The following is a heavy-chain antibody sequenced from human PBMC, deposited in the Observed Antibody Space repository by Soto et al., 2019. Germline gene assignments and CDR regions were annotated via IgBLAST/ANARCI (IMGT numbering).Heavy chain of an antibody. D-gene: IGHD6-13*01. J-gene: IGHJ5*02. CDR3: ARGGTYSDLLIRDRFEP. CDR2: ISYTGRP. V-gene: IGHV4-59*01. Sequence: PSETLSLTCTVSGGSISNYYWNWIRQPPGKGLEWIGYISYTGRPNYNPSLESRVTVSVDTSKNQFSLKLSSVTAADTAIYYCARGGTYSDLLIRDRFEPWGQGTLVTVSS. CDR1: GGSISNYY.